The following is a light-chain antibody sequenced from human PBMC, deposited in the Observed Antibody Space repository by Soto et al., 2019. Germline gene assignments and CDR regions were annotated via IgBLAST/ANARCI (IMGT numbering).Light chain of an antibody. V-gene: IGLV3-25*02. CDR2: KDS. CDR1: AFPNQY. Sequence: SYELTQSPSVSVSPGQTARITCSGAAFPNQYAYWYQQKPGQAPVLVTYKDSKRPSGIPERFSGSSSGTKVTLTISGVQAEDEADYYCQSTDTSGTFWVFGGGTKLTVL. J-gene: IGLJ3*02. CDR3: QSTDTSGTFWV.